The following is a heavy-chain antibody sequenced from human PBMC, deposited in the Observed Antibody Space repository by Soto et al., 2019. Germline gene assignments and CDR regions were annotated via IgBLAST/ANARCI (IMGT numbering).Heavy chain of an antibody. D-gene: IGHD3-22*01. CDR1: GFTFSSYA. J-gene: IGHJ4*02. CDR3: AKDTSLGYHYDSSGLFDY. Sequence: GGSLRLSCAASGFTFSSYAMSWVRQAPGKGLEWVSAISGSGGSTYYADSVKGRFTISRDNSKNTLYLQMNSLRAEDTAVYYCAKDTSLGYHYDSSGLFDYCGQGPLVTVSS. CDR2: ISGSGGST. V-gene: IGHV3-23*01.